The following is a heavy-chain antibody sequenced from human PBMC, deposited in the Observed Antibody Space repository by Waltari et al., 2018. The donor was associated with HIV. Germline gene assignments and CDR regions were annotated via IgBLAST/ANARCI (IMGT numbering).Heavy chain of an antibody. J-gene: IGHJ6*02. CDR1: GFTFSSYA. CDR3: ARGPEWLRPPYYYGMDV. Sequence: QVQLVESGGGVVQPGSSLRLSCAASGFTFSSYAMHWVRQAPGKGLEGVAVRLYDGNNKYSAYSVKGRFTNSRDNSKNTLYLHMNSLRAEDTAVYYCARGPEWLRPPYYYGMDVWGQGTTVTVSS. V-gene: IGHV3-30-3*01. CDR2: RLYDGNNK. D-gene: IGHD5-12*01.